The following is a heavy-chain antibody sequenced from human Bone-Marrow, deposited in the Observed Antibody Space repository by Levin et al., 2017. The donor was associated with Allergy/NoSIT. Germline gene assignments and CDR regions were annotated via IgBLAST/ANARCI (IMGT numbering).Heavy chain of an antibody. D-gene: IGHD5-24*01. CDR2: INPISGAT. V-gene: IGHV1-46*01. J-gene: IGHJ4*02. CDR1: GYTFSAYY. CDR3: AGEQCDKTFCYGYTFDY. Sequence: ASVKVSCKASGYTFSAYYLHWLRQVPGHALEWLGMINPISGATIYAQNFQDRVTMTRDTSTSTVYMELSSLSSDDTAVFYWAGEQCDKTFCYGYTFDYWGQGTLVNVSS.